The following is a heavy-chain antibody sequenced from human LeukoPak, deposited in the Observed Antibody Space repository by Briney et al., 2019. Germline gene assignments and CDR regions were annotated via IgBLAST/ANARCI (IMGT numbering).Heavy chain of an antibody. D-gene: IGHD3-22*01. V-gene: IGHV4-30-2*01. J-gene: IGHJ4*02. CDR1: GGSISSGGYY. Sequence: PSETLSLTCTVSGGSISSGGYYWSWIRQPPGKGLEWIGYIYHSGSTYYNPSLKSRVTISVDRSKNQFSLKLSSVTAADTAVYYCARDSNYYDSSGLEVDYWGQGTLVTVSS. CDR2: IYHSGST. CDR3: ARDSNYYDSSGLEVDY.